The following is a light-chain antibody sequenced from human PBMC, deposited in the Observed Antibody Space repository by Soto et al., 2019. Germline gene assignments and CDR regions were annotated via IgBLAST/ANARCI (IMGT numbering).Light chain of an antibody. V-gene: IGKV3-20*01. CDR2: GAS. CDR3: QQYDRSPFT. Sequence: EIVLTHSPGTLSLSPGERATLSCRASQSVSRTYLAWYQQTPGQAPRLLIYGASNRATGVPDRFSGSGSGTDFTLTISGLEPEDFAVYYCQQYDRSPFTFGQGTRLEIK. CDR1: QSVSRTY. J-gene: IGKJ5*01.